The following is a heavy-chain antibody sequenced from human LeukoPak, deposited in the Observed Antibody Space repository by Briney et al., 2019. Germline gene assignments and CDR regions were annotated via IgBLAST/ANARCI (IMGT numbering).Heavy chain of an antibody. D-gene: IGHD1-26*01. J-gene: IGHJ4*02. V-gene: IGHV4-38-2*02. Sequence: SETLSLTCTVSGYSISSGYYWGWIRQPPGKGLEWIGSIYHSGSTYYNPSLKSRVTISVDTSKNQFSLKLNSVTAADTAVYYCARDPSGSYFHFDYWGQGTLVTVSS. CDR3: ARDPSGSYFHFDY. CDR1: GYSISSGYY. CDR2: IYHSGST.